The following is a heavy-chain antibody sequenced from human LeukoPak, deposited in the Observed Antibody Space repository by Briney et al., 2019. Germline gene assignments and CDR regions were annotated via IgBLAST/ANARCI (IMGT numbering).Heavy chain of an antibody. V-gene: IGHV3-53*01. CDR3: ASEYYYGSGSFSEGY. Sequence: GGSLRLSCAASGFTVSSNYMSWVRQAPGKGLEGVSVIYSGGSTYYADSVKGRFTISRDNSKNTLYLQMNSLRAEDTAVYYCASEYYYGSGSFSEGYWGQGTLVTVSS. J-gene: IGHJ4*02. D-gene: IGHD3-10*01. CDR1: GFTVSSNY. CDR2: IYSGGST.